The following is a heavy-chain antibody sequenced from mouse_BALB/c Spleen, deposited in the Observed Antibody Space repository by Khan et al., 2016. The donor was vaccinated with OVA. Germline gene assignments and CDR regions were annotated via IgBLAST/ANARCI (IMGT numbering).Heavy chain of an antibody. J-gene: IGHJ3*01. V-gene: IGHV1-77*01. CDR3: AREWAAWFPY. CDR1: GYTFTDYY. Sequence: VQLQQSGAELARPGASVTLSCKASGYTFTDYYINWMRQRTGQGLEWIGEIYPGSDNTYYNEKFKGKATLTADKSSSTAYMQLSSLTAEDSAVYFCAREWAAWFPYWGTGTLVTVSA. CDR2: IYPGSDNT.